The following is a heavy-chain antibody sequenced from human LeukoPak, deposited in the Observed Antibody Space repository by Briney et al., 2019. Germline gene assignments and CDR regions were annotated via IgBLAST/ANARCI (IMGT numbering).Heavy chain of an antibody. CDR1: GDSVSSNSAA. D-gene: IGHD1-26*01. V-gene: IGHV6-1*01. CDR3: ARGKWELLSHYWCFDL. J-gene: IGHJ2*01. Sequence: PSQTLSLTCAISGDSVSSNSAAWHWIRQSPSRGLEWLGRTYYRSKWYNDYAVSVKSRITINPDTSKNQFSLQLNSVTPGDTAVYYCARGKWELLSHYWCFDLWGRGTLVTVSS. CDR2: TYYRSKWYN.